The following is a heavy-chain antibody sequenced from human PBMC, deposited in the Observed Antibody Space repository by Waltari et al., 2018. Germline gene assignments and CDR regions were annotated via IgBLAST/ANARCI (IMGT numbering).Heavy chain of an antibody. J-gene: IGHJ3*02. V-gene: IGHV4-30-4*07. Sequence: QVQLQESGPGLVTPSQTLPLPCTVPGDAVSSGAHSWTWIRQPPVKRLEWIGYIYDSGSTYYSPSLKSRVTISVDTSKNQFSLKLSSVTAADTAVYYCASCGGDCLGGFDIWGQGTMVTVSS. D-gene: IGHD2-21*02. CDR3: ASCGGDCLGGFDI. CDR2: IYDSGST. CDR1: GDAVSSGAHS.